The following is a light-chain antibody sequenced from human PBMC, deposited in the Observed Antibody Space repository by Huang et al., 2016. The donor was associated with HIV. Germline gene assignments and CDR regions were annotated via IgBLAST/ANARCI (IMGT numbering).Light chain of an antibody. V-gene: IGKV3-15*01. CDR3: QQYNNWPRT. CDR1: QSVSSN. J-gene: IGKJ1*01. CDR2: AAS. Sequence: EIVMTQSPATLSVSPGERATLSCRASQSVSSNLAWYQQQPGQPPSLLIYAASTRATGIPARFSGSGSGTEFTLTISSLQSEDFAVYYCQQYNNWPRTFGQGTKVEIK.